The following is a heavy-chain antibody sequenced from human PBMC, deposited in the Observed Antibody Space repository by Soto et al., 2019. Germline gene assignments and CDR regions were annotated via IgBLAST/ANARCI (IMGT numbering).Heavy chain of an antibody. D-gene: IGHD6-19*01. V-gene: IGHV4-59*12. J-gene: IGHJ4*02. CDR3: ARGQWLAFDY. Sequence: SETLSLTCTVSSGSMSSYYLSWIRQSPGKGPEWIGYVYHSGTTNYNPSLQSRVTMSLDTSKNQFSLILNSVTAADTAVYYCARGQWLAFDYWGQGTLVTVSS. CDR1: SGSMSSYY. CDR2: VYHSGTT.